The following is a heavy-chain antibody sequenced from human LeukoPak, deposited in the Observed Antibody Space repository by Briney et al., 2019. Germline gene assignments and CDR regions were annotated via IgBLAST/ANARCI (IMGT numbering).Heavy chain of an antibody. J-gene: IGHJ4*02. CDR2: IRYDGSNK. CDR3: ARDSNPGWYSSGWFFDY. CDR1: GFTFSTYG. D-gene: IGHD6-19*01. Sequence: QPGGSLRLSCAASGFTFSTYGMHWVRQAPGKGLEWVAFIRYDGSNKYYADSVKGRFTISRDNSKNTVYLQMNSLRAEDTAVYYCARDSNPGWYSSGWFFDYWGQGTLVTVSS. V-gene: IGHV3-30*02.